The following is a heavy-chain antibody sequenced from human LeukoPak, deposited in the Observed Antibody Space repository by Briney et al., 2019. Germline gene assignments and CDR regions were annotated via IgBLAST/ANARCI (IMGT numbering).Heavy chain of an antibody. V-gene: IGHV3-9*01. CDR1: GFTFDDYA. Sequence: GGSLRLSCAASGFTFDDYAKHWVRQAPGKGLEWVSGISWNSGSIGYADSVKGRFTISRDNAKNSLYLQMNSLRAEDTALYYCAKGCLTMVRGVRYYFDYWGQGTLVTVSS. CDR2: ISWNSGSI. D-gene: IGHD3-10*01. CDR3: AKGCLTMVRGVRYYFDY. J-gene: IGHJ4*02.